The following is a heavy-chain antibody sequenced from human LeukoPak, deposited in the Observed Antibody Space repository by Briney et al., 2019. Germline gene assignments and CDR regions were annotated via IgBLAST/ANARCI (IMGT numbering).Heavy chain of an antibody. Sequence: GGSLRLSCAASGFTVSSNYMSWVRQAPGKGLEWVSSISSSSSYIYYADSVKGRFIISRDNAKNSPYLQMNSLRAEDTAVYFCARERQLVTDYWGPGTLVTVSS. CDR1: GFTVSSNY. CDR2: ISSSSSYI. J-gene: IGHJ4*01. V-gene: IGHV3-21*06. D-gene: IGHD6-6*01. CDR3: ARERQLVTDY.